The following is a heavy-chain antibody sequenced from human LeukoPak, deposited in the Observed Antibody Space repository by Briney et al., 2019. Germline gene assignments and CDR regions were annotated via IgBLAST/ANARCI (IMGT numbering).Heavy chain of an antibody. CDR1: GFTFSSYW. J-gene: IGHJ3*02. Sequence: PGGSLRLSCAASGFTFSSYWMSWVRQAPGKGLEWVANIKQDGSEKYYVDSVKGRFTISRDNAKNSLYLQMNSLRVDDTAVYYCARTYDFGRGPPGDAFDNWGQGTLVTVPS. CDR3: ARTYDFGRGPPGDAFDN. D-gene: IGHD3-3*01. CDR2: IKQDGSEK. V-gene: IGHV3-7*01.